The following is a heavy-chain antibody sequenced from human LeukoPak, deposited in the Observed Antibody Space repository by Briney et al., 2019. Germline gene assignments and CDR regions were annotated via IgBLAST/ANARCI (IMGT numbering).Heavy chain of an antibody. Sequence: GESLKISCKGSGYTFSNNWIGWVRQMPGKGLEWMGYIYPGDATTTYSPSCRGHVTISADKSISTASLQWSSLKASDTAMYYCARIVPTGHFDYWGQGTPVTVS. D-gene: IGHD2-15*01. CDR3: ARIVPTGHFDY. CDR2: IYPGDATT. CDR1: GYTFSNNW. V-gene: IGHV5-51*01. J-gene: IGHJ4*02.